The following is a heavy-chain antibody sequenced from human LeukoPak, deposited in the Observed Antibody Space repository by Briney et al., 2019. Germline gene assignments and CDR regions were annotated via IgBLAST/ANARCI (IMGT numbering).Heavy chain of an antibody. J-gene: IGHJ4*02. Sequence: PGGSPRLSCTASGFTFSSYEMNWVRQAPGKGLECISYISSGSTIYYADSVKGRFTISRDNAKHSLYLQMNSLRAEDTAVYYCATLKSRGTYSLDFWGQGTLVTVSS. CDR2: ISSGSTI. CDR1: GFTFSSYE. D-gene: IGHD1-26*01. V-gene: IGHV3-48*03. CDR3: ATLKSRGTYSLDF.